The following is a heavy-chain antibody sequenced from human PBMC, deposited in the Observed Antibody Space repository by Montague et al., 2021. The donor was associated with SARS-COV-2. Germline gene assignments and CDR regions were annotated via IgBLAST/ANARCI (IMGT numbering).Heavy chain of an antibody. J-gene: IGHJ6*03. V-gene: IGHV3-23*01. CDR2: ISGSGGST. CDR3: AKDATYYDFWSGYLSGGNYYYYYYMDV. Sequence: SLRLSFAASGFTFSSYAMSWVRQAPGKGLEWVSAISGSGGSTYYADSVKGRFTISRDNSKNTLYLQMNSLRAEGTAIYYCAKDATYYDFWSGYLSGGNYYYYYYMDVWGKGTTVTVSS. D-gene: IGHD3-3*01. CDR1: GFTFSSYA.